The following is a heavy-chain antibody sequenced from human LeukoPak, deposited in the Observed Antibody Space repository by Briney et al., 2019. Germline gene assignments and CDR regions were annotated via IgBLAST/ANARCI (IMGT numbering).Heavy chain of an antibody. Sequence: GGSLRLSCAASGFTFSSYSMNWVRQAPGKGLEWVSYISSSGTTIYYADSVKGRFTISRDNAKNSLYLQMNSLRDEDAAVYYCARVWGLAVAGGEIEYWGQGTLVTVSS. CDR2: ISSSGTTI. V-gene: IGHV3-48*02. J-gene: IGHJ4*02. D-gene: IGHD6-13*01. CDR3: ARVWGLAVAGGEIEY. CDR1: GFTFSSYS.